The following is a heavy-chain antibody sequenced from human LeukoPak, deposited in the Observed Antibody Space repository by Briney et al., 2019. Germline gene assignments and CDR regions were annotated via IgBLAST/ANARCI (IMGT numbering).Heavy chain of an antibody. J-gene: IGHJ4*02. CDR3: AWGYDFWSGYYDY. V-gene: IGHV3-30*03. CDR1: GFTFSSYG. D-gene: IGHD3-3*01. Sequence: GGSLRLSCAASGFTFSSYGMHWVRQALGKGLEWVAVISYDGSNKYYADSVKGRFTISRDNSKNTLYLQMNSLRAEDTAVYYCAWGYDFWSGYYDYWGQGTLVTVSS. CDR2: ISYDGSNK.